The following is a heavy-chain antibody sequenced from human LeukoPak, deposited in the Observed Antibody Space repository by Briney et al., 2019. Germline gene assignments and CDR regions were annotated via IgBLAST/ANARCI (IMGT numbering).Heavy chain of an antibody. CDR2: IKQDGSDK. V-gene: IGHV3-7*01. CDR3: ARYNWLEL. J-gene: IGHJ4*02. Sequence: GGSLRLSCTASGFNLSYYSMTWVRQAPGKGLEWVANIKQDGSDKHYVDSVKGRFTISRDNGKNSLYLQMNSLRAEDTAVYYCARYNWLELWGQGTRVTVSS. CDR1: GFNLSYYS. D-gene: IGHD1-20*01.